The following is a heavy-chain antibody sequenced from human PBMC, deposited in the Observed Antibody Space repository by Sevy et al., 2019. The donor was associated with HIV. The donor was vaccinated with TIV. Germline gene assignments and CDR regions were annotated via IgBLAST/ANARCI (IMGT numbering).Heavy chain of an antibody. V-gene: IGHV3-23*01. D-gene: IGHD6-25*01. CDR2: ISGSGGST. Sequence: GGSLRLSCAASGFTFSSYAMSWVRQAPGKGLEWVSAISGSGGSTYYAYSVKGRFTISRDNSKNTLYLQMNSLRAEDTAVYYCAKCKGGHRGYFDYWGQGTLVTVSS. J-gene: IGHJ4*02. CDR1: GFTFSSYA. CDR3: AKCKGGHRGYFDY.